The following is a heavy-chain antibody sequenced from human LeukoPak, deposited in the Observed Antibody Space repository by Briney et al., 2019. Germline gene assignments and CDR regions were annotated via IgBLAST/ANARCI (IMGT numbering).Heavy chain of an antibody. V-gene: IGHV3-23*01. D-gene: IGHD3-10*01. CDR3: AKKRFGEFFDY. J-gene: IGHJ4*02. CDR2: ISGIGGTA. Sequence: PGGSLRLSCAASGFGFGSYAMSWVRQAPGKGLEWVSSISGIGGTANYADSVKGRLTISRDNSKNTLYLQMNSLRVEDTAIYYCAKKRFGEFFDYWGQGTLVTVSS. CDR1: GFGFGSYA.